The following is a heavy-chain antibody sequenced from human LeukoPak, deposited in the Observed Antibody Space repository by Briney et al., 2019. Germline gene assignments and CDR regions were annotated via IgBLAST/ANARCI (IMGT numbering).Heavy chain of an antibody. Sequence: GGSLRLSCAASGFTFDGYGMSWVRQAPGKGLEWVSVIYSGGSTYYADSVKGRFTISRDNSKNTLYLQMNSLRAEDTAVYYCAREDGYNSADYWGQGTLVTVSS. V-gene: IGHV3-66*01. CDR2: IYSGGST. CDR1: GFTFDGYG. CDR3: AREDGYNSADY. D-gene: IGHD5-24*01. J-gene: IGHJ4*02.